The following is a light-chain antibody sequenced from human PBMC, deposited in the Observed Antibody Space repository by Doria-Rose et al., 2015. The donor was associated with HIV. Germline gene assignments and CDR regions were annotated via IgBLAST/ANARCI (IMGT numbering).Light chain of an antibody. Sequence: DIRLTQSPSTLSASVGDRVTISCRPSQSINTWLAWYQQKPREAPNLLIYEASTLESGVPSRFSGSGSGTEFTLTISSLQADDFATYYCHQYNSYPCTFGEGTKAEIK. CDR2: EAS. J-gene: IGKJ1*01. V-gene: IGKV1-5*01. CDR1: QSINTW. CDR3: HQYNSYPCT.